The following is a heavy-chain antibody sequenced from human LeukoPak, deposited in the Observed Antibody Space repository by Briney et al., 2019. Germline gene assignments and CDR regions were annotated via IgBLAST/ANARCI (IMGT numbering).Heavy chain of an antibody. CDR2: INWNGGST. V-gene: IGHV3-20*04. D-gene: IGHD3-3*01. CDR1: GFTFDDYG. Sequence: PGGSLRLSCAASGFTFDDYGMSWVRQAPGKGLEWVSGINWNGGSTGYADSVMGRFTISRDNAKNSLYLQMNSLRAEDTALYYCARTYYDFCSGYYTGPGDYWGQGTLVTVSS. J-gene: IGHJ4*02. CDR3: ARTYYDFCSGYYTGPGDY.